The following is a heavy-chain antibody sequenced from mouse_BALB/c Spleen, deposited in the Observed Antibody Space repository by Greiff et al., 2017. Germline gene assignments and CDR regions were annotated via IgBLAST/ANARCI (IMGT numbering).Heavy chain of an antibody. V-gene: IGHV1-87*01. Sequence: QVQLQQSGAELARPGASVKLSCKASGYTFTSYWMQWVKQRPGQGLEWIGAIYPGDGDTRYTQKFKGKATLTADKSSSTAYMQLSSLASEDSAVYYCARGGYYGSRGYFDYWGQGTSVTVSS. CDR3: ARGGYYGSRGYFDY. J-gene: IGHJ4*01. CDR1: GYTFTSYW. CDR2: IYPGDGDT. D-gene: IGHD1-1*01.